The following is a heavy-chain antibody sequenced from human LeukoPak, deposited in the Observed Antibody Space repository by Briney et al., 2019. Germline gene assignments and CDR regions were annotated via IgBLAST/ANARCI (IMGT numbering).Heavy chain of an antibody. CDR2: IYTSGST. V-gene: IGHV4-61*02. CDR1: GGSISSGSYY. Sequence: PSETLSLTCTVSGGSISSGSYYWSWIRQPAGTGLEWIGRIYTSGSTNYNPSLKSRVTISVDTSKNQFSLKLSSVTAADTAVYYCARGIVVVPAAPNWFDPWGQGTLVTVSS. D-gene: IGHD2-2*01. CDR3: ARGIVVVPAAPNWFDP. J-gene: IGHJ5*02.